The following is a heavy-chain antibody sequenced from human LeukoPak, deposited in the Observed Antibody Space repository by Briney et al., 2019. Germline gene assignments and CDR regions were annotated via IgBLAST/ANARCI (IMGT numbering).Heavy chain of an antibody. D-gene: IGHD3-10*01. CDR3: GKDHYGSGSPLDY. CDR2: ISYDGSNK. V-gene: IGHV3-30*18. Sequence: GGSLRLSCAASGXXFXXXDXXXXXXAPGXGLXXVXXISYDGSNKYYXGSVKGRFTISRDNSKNTLYLQMNSLRTEDTAVYXCGKDHYGSGSPLDYWGQGTLVTVSS. J-gene: IGHJ4*02. CDR1: GXXFXXXD.